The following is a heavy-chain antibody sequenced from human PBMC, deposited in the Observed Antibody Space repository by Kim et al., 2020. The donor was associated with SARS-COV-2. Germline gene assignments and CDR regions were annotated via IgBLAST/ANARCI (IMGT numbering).Heavy chain of an antibody. D-gene: IGHD2-15*01. CDR2: IDPGDSDT. CDR3: ARRAVVVGGAGFWYFDL. CDR1: GHRFTSYW. V-gene: IGHV5-51*01. Sequence: GESLKISCKGSGHRFTSYWIGWVRQMPGKGLEWMGIIDPGDSDTRYSPSFQGQVTISADKSISTAYLQWSSLKASDSAMYYCARRAVVVGGAGFWYFDLWGRGTLVTVSS. J-gene: IGHJ2*01.